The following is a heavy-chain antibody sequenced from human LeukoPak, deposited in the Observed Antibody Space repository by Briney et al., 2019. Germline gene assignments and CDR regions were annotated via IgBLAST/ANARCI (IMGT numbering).Heavy chain of an antibody. D-gene: IGHD6-13*01. CDR2: INPNSGNT. J-gene: IGHJ4*02. CDR3: ARWDSSSWYYFDY. Sequence: GASVKVSCKASGYTFTGYYMHWVRQAPGQGLEWMGWINPNSGNTGYAQKFQGRVSITRNTSISTAYMELSSLRSEDTAVYYCARWDSSSWYYFDYWGQGTLVTVSS. V-gene: IGHV1-8*03. CDR1: GYTFTGYY.